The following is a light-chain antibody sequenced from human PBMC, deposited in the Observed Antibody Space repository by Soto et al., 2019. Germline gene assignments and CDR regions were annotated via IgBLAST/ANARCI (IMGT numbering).Light chain of an antibody. CDR3: QQYNHWPPIT. CDR2: GAS. CDR1: QSVGRN. J-gene: IGKJ4*01. Sequence: EIVMTQSPATLSVSPGERATLSCRASQSVGRNLAWYQQKPGQAPRLLIYGASTRATGIPARFSGSGSGTEFTLTISSLQSEDFAIYSCQQYNHWPPITFSGGTKVEIK. V-gene: IGKV3-15*01.